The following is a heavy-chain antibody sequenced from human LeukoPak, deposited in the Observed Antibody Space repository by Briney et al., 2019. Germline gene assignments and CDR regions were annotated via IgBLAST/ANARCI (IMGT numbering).Heavy chain of an antibody. CDR3: AKPYYYGSGSYYGNFLH. D-gene: IGHD3-10*01. CDR2: ISGSGDTT. CDR1: SFTFSDYA. Sequence: GGSLRLSCAASSFTFSDYAMTWVRLAPGKGLEFVSSISGSGDTTYYADSVKGRFTISRDNSKDTLYLQMDSLTDDDTATYYCAKPYYYGSGSYYGNFLHWGQGTLVTVSS. J-gene: IGHJ4*02. V-gene: IGHV3-23*01.